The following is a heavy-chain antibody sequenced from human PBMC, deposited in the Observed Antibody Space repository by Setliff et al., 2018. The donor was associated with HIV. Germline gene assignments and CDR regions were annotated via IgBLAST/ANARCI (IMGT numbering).Heavy chain of an antibody. CDR1: GFTFGDFC. J-gene: IGHJ4*02. CDR3: ARAVHSGWYYFDY. CDR2: ISSKRTSI. Sequence: GGSLRLSCETSGFTFGDFCMNWVRQAPGKGLEWISYISSKRTSIYYADSLKDRFTISRDNAKNSLYLQMNSLRAEDTAVYYCARAVHSGWYYFDYWGQGTLVTVSS. V-gene: IGHV3-21*05. D-gene: IGHD6-19*01.